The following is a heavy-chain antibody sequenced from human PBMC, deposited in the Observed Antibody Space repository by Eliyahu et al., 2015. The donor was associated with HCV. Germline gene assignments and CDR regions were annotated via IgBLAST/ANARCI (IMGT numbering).Heavy chain of an antibody. CDR1: GFVFDDFT. Sequence: VDLVESGGAVVQPGGSLRXSCAASGFVFDDFTMHWVRQSPGKGLEWVSLVTWDGKTSYYADSVKGRFTASRDNNGNSLDLQMTSLRPEDSAIYYCVKAGSGWDFLDHWGRGTRVTVSS. CDR3: VKAGSGWDFLDH. V-gene: IGHV3-43*01. J-gene: IGHJ4*02. CDR2: VTWDGKTS. D-gene: IGHD6-19*01.